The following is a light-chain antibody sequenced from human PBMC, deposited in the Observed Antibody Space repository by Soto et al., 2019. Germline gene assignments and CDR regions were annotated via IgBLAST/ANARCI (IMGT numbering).Light chain of an antibody. CDR1: QDISNY. CDR3: QQYYSYPQA. CDR2: VAS. Sequence: DIKMTQSPSSLSASVGDRVTITCQASQDISNYLNWYQQKPGKAPKLRIYVASSLQSGVPSRFSGSGSGTDFTLTISCLQSEDFATYYCQQYYSYPQAFGQGTRLEIK. V-gene: IGKV1-39*01. J-gene: IGKJ5*01.